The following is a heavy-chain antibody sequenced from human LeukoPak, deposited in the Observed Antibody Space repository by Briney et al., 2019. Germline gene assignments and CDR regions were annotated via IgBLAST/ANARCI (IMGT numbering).Heavy chain of an antibody. J-gene: IGHJ4*02. D-gene: IGHD6-19*01. Sequence: PSETLSLTCTVSGGSISSSSYYWGWIRQPPGKGLEWIGSIYCSGSTYYNPSLKSRVTISVDTSKNQFSLKLSSVTAADTAVYYCASQEYSSGWYDDYWGQGTLVTVSS. V-gene: IGHV4-39*01. CDR3: ASQEYSSGWYDDY. CDR1: GGSISSSSYY. CDR2: IYCSGST.